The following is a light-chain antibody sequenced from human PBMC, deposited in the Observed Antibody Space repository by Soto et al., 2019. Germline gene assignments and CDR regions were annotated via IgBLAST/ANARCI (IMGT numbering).Light chain of an antibody. Sequence: EIIMTQSPATLSVSPGEGATLSCRTSHSISTNLSWYQHKRGQSPRLLVYGASTRATGVQARFSGSGSGAEFTLSISSLQSEDFAVYYCQQYNSWPTFGGGTKVEIK. CDR2: GAS. CDR3: QQYNSWPT. J-gene: IGKJ4*01. CDR1: HSISTN. V-gene: IGKV3-15*01.